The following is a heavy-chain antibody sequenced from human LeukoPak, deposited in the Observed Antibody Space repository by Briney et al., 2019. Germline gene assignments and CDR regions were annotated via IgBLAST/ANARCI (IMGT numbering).Heavy chain of an antibody. V-gene: IGHV3-21*01. D-gene: IGHD2-2*01. CDR3: ARVGYCSSTSCRPFDY. J-gene: IGHJ4*02. CDR1: GFTFSSYS. CDR2: ISSSSSYI. Sequence: KTGGSLRLSCAASGFTFSSYSMNWVRQAPGKGLEWVSSISSSSSYIYYADSVKGRFTISRDNAKNSLYLQMNSLRAEDTAVYYCARVGYCSSTSCRPFDYWGQGTLVTVSS.